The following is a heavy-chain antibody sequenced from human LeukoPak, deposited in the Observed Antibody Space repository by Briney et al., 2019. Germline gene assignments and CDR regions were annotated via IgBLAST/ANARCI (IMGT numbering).Heavy chain of an antibody. D-gene: IGHD2-2*01. J-gene: IGHJ4*02. Sequence: PGGSLRLSCAASGFTFISYWMSWVRQAPGKGLEWVANIKQDGSEQYYVDSVKGRFTISRDNAKNSLYLQMNSLRAEDTAVYYCARDKGWFPRPWYCSSTSCYGGGFDYWGQGTLVTVSS. CDR3: ARDKGWFPRPWYCSSTSCYGGGFDY. CDR1: GFTFISYW. V-gene: IGHV3-7*01. CDR2: IKQDGSEQ.